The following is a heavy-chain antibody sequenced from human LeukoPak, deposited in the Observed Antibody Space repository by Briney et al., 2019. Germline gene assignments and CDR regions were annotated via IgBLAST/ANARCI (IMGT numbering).Heavy chain of an antibody. D-gene: IGHD3-3*01. CDR1: GFTVSSNY. CDR3: ARDKYDFWSGPSPGFDP. J-gene: IGHJ5*02. Sequence: GGSLRLSCAASGFTVSSNYMSWVRQAPGKGLEWVSVIYSGGSTYYADSVKGRFTISRDNSKNTLYLQMNSLRAEDTAVYYCARDKYDFWSGPSPGFDPWGQGTLVTVSS. CDR2: IYSGGST. V-gene: IGHV3-66*02.